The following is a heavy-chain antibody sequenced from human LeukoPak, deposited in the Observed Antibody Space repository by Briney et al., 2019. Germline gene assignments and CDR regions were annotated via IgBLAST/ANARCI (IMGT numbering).Heavy chain of an antibody. Sequence: GGSLRLSCAASGFTFSSYAMSWVRQAPGKGLEWVSLISTSGNNTYYADSVKGRFTISRDNSKNTLYLQMNSLRAEDTAVYYCARGPSGYHNTGGQGTLVTVSS. CDR2: ISTSGNNT. CDR3: ARGPSGYHNT. CDR1: GFTFSSYA. D-gene: IGHD5-12*01. J-gene: IGHJ4*02. V-gene: IGHV3-23*01.